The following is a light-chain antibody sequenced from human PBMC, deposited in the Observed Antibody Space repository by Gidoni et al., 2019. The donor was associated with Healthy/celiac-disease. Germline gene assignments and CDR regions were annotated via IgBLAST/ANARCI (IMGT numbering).Light chain of an antibody. CDR3: QQYYSYPFT. Sequence: AIRMTQSPSSFSASTGDRVTITCRGSQGISSYLAWYQQKPGKAPKLLIYAASTLQSGVPSRFSGSGSGTDFTLTISCLQSEDFATYYCQQYYSYPFTFGGGTKVEIK. V-gene: IGKV1-8*01. J-gene: IGKJ4*01. CDR1: QGISSY. CDR2: AAS.